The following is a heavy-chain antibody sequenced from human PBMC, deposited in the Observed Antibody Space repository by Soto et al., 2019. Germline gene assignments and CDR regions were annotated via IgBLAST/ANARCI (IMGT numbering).Heavy chain of an antibody. CDR1: GFTFSNYW. CDR3: SRDVVVGAKALNY. D-gene: IGHD2-15*01. V-gene: IGHV3-7*01. CDR2: IKEDGSEK. J-gene: IGHJ4*02. Sequence: GGSLRLSCAASGFTFSNYWMTWVRQAPGKGLEWVANIKEDGSEKHYVDSVKGRFTISRDNAKNSLYLQMNSLRVEDTAIYFCSRDVVVGAKALNYWGQGALVTVSS.